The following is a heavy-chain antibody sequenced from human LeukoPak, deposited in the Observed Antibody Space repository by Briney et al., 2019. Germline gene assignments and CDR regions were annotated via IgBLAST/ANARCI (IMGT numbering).Heavy chain of an antibody. CDR3: AGIYCSSTSCLHDAFDL. CDR2: ISSSGSTV. V-gene: IGHV3-48*02. Sequence: GGSLRLSCAASGFTFSSYSMNWVRQAPGKGLEWVSYISSSGSTVYYVDSVKGRFTISRDNAKSSLYLQMNSLRDEDTAVYYCAGIYCSSTSCLHDAFDLCGQGTMVTVSS. J-gene: IGHJ3*01. CDR1: GFTFSSYS. D-gene: IGHD2-2*01.